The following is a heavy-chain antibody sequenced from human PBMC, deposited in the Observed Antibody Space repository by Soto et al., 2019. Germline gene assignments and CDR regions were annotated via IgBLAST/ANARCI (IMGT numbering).Heavy chain of an antibody. CDR3: AKDKGRSRENPYGMDV. CDR1: GFTFDDYT. Sequence: EVQLVESGGVVVQPGGSLRLSCAASGFTFDDYTMHWVRQAPGKGLEWVSLISWDGGSTYYADSVKGRFTISRDNSKNSLYLQMNSLRTEDTALYYCAKDKGRSRENPYGMDVWGQGTTVTVSS. CDR2: ISWDGGST. V-gene: IGHV3-43*01. D-gene: IGHD1-26*01. J-gene: IGHJ6*02.